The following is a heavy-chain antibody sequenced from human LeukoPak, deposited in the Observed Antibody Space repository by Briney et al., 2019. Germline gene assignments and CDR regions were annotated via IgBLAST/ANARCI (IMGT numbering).Heavy chain of an antibody. CDR1: GFTLSGSA. CDR2: IDKKDKGYATAT. D-gene: IGHD1-26*01. Sequence: PGGSLRLSCAASGFTLSGSAIHWVRQSSGKGLEWVGQIDKKDKGYATATAYAASVKGRFTISRDDSINTAYLQMKSLRTEDTALYYCTRDSGTYHLFDPWGQGTLVTVSS. J-gene: IGHJ5*02. V-gene: IGHV3-73*01. CDR3: TRDSGTYHLFDP.